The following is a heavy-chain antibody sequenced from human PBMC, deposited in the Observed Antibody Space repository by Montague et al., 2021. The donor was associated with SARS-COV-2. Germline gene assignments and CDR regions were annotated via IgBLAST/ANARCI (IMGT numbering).Heavy chain of an antibody. CDR1: GVSVTDYY. CDR3: VRHPQYDGLNGPPDF. CDR2: VLYNKGT. J-gene: IGHJ4*02. V-gene: IGHV4-59*08. Sequence: SETLSLTCTVSGVSVTDYYWSWIRQPPGKGLEWVGDVLYNKGTNFNPSLKSRVAISVDTSKNQFSLRLTSVTAADTAFSHCVRHPQYDGLNGPPDFWDQGALVTVSS. D-gene: IGHD3-9*01.